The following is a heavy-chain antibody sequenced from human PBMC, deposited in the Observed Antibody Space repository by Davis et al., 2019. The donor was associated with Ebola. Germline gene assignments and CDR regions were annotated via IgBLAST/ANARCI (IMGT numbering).Heavy chain of an antibody. CDR1: GGSFSGYY. CDR3: ARGHGLTGTTDWFDP. Sequence: SEILSLTCAVYGGSFSGYYWSWIRQPPGKGLEWIGEINHSGSTNYNPSLKSRVTISVDTSKNQFSLKLSSVTAADTAVYYCARGHGLTGTTDWFDPWGQGTLVTVSS. V-gene: IGHV4-34*01. CDR2: INHSGST. J-gene: IGHJ5*02. D-gene: IGHD1-7*01.